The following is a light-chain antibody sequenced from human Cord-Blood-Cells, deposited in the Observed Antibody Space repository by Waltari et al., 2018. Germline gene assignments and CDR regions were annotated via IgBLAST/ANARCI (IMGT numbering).Light chain of an antibody. CDR2: GAS. V-gene: IGKV3-20*01. CDR3: QQYGSAPWK. Sequence: ENVLTQSPGPLPLSPGERATLPFRASQGVSSNYLAWYQQKPGQAPRPLIYGASTRATGIPDMFSVRGSGTDFTLTISRLGPEDCAVYYCQQYGSAPWKFGQGTKVEIK. J-gene: IGKJ1*01. CDR1: QGVSSNY.